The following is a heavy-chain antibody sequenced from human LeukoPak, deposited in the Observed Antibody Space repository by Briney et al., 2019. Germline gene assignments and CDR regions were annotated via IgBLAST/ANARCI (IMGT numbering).Heavy chain of an antibody. CDR1: GFTFSRYG. CDR2: ISGSGGST. J-gene: IGHJ6*04. D-gene: IGHD3-10*02. Sequence: PGGSLRLSCAASGFTFSRYGMSWVRQAPGKGLEWVSSISGSGGSTYYAGSVKGRFTISRDNAKNSLYLQMNSLRAEDTAVYYCAELGITMIGGVWGKGTTVTISS. V-gene: IGHV3-23*01. CDR3: AELGITMIGGV.